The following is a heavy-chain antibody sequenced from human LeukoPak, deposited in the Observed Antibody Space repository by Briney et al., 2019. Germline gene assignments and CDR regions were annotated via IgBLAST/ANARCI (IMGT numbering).Heavy chain of an antibody. V-gene: IGHV4-4*07. Sequence: PSETLSLTCTVSGGSISSYYWSWIRQPAGKGLEWIGRIYTSGSTNYNPSLKSRVTMSVDTSKNQFSLKLSSVTAADTAVYYCARVSTYCSSTRCYLSSLDYWCQGTLVTVSS. D-gene: IGHD2-2*01. CDR3: ARVSTYCSSTRCYLSSLDY. J-gene: IGHJ4*02. CDR1: GGSISSYY. CDR2: IYTSGST.